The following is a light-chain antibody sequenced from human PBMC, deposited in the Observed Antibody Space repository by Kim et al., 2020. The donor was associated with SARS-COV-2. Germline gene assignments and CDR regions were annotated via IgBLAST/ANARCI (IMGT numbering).Light chain of an antibody. CDR2: GAS. J-gene: IGKJ5*01. CDR3: LQHSTSPFT. V-gene: IGKV1-17*01. Sequence: ASVGDGFTFTCRASQAIRNDLGWYQQNPGMAPRRLIYGASSLQSGFPSRFSGSGSGTEFTLTISSVQPEDFATYFCLQHSTSPFTFGQGTRLEIK. CDR1: QAIRND.